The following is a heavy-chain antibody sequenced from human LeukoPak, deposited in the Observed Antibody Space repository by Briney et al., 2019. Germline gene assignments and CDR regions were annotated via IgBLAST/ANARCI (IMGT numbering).Heavy chain of an antibody. CDR3: ARVALEQLLVPFYFAH. CDR1: GYLFTNYH. J-gene: IGHJ4*02. Sequence: GASVKVSCKATGYLFTNYHIHWVRQAPGQGLEWLGVINPGRSNPNYAPRFRGRVAMTRDTSTSTVYMELNSLTSEDTAVYYCARVALEQLLVPFYFAHWGQGTLVAVTS. V-gene: IGHV1-46*01. D-gene: IGHD1-26*01. CDR2: INPGRSNP.